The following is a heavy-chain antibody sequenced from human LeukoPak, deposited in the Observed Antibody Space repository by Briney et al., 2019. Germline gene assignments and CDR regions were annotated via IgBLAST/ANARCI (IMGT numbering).Heavy chain of an antibody. Sequence: SEPVSLTCTVSGGSVSSGSYYWSWIRQPPGKGLEWFGYIYYSGSTIYNPALKSRVTISVDTSKNELSLKLSSVTAADTAVYYCARDGYTSSWFQDAFDIWGQGTRVPLFS. D-gene: IGHD6-13*01. V-gene: IGHV4-61*01. J-gene: IGHJ3*02. CDR3: ARDGYTSSWFQDAFDI. CDR2: IYYSGST. CDR1: GGSVSSGSYY.